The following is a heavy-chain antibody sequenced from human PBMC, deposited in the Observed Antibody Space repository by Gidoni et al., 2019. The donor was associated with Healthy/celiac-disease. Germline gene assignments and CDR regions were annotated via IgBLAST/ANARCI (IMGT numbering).Heavy chain of an antibody. CDR3: AKESSIFGVVHYYGMDV. Sequence: EVQLVESGGVVVQPGGSLRLSCAASGFTFDDYTMHWVRQAPGKGLEWVSLISWDGGSTDYADAVKGRFTISRDNSKNSLYLQMNSLRTEDTALYYCAKESSIFGVVHYYGMDVWGQGTTVTVSS. CDR2: ISWDGGST. D-gene: IGHD3-3*01. V-gene: IGHV3-43*01. J-gene: IGHJ6*02. CDR1: GFTFDDYT.